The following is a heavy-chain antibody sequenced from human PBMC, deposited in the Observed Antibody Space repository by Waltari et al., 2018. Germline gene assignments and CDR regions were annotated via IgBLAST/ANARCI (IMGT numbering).Heavy chain of an antibody. CDR3: ASDPSIGNNWYKYFDY. D-gene: IGHD6-13*01. J-gene: IGHJ4*02. CDR2: SSSSSRAI. CDR1: GFTFSSYA. V-gene: IGHV3-48*01. Sequence: EVQLVESGGGLVQPGGSLRLSCAASGFTFSSYAMNWVRQAPGKGLELVSYSSSSSRAIYYADSVKGRFTISRDNARNSLFLQMNSLRAEDTAVYYCASDPSIGNNWYKYFDYWGQGTLVTVSS.